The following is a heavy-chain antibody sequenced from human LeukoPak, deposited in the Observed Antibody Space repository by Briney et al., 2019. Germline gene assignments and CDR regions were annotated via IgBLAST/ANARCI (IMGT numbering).Heavy chain of an antibody. J-gene: IGHJ4*02. CDR1: GFTFRSYA. V-gene: IGHV3-23*01. CDR3: TKSLYAYGGAFDY. Sequence: GGSLRLSCAASGFTFRSYAMSWVRQAPGKGLEWVSAVSGSGGGTYYADSVKGRFTISRDNSKNTLYLQMNSLRAEDTAVYYCTKSLYAYGGAFDYWGQGTLVTVSS. D-gene: IGHD3-16*01. CDR2: VSGSGGGT.